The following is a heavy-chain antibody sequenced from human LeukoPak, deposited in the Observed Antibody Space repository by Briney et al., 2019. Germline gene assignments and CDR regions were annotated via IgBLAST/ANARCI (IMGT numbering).Heavy chain of an antibody. D-gene: IGHD4-17*01. V-gene: IGHV4-30-2*01. CDR1: GGSISSGGYS. CDR3: ATGDYRYYYYGMDV. J-gene: IGHJ6*02. Sequence: SETLSLTCAVSGGSISSGGYSWSWIRQPPGKGLEWIGYIYHSGSTYYNPSLKSRVTISVDRSKNQFSLKLSSVTAADTAVYYCATGDYRYYYYGMDVWGQGTTVTVSS. CDR2: IYHSGST.